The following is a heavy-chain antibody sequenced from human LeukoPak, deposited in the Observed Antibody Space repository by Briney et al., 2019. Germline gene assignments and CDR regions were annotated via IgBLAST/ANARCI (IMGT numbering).Heavy chain of an antibody. CDR1: GYTFTNYY. V-gene: IGHV1-46*01. CDR2: INPGGDNT. Sequence: ASVKVSYKASGYTFTNYYIHWVRQAPGQGLEWMGLINPGGDNTNYAQNFQGRVTMTRDTSASTVYMELSSLRPEDTAIYYCARIRDGYNDAYDIWGQGTVVTVPS. J-gene: IGHJ3*02. CDR3: ARIRDGYNDAYDI. D-gene: IGHD5-24*01.